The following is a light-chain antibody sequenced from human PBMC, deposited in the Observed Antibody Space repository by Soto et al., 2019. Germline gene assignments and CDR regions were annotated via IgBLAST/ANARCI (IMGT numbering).Light chain of an antibody. CDR3: KSYAGSNTYV. J-gene: IGLJ1*01. Sequence: QSVLTQPPSASGSPGQTVTISCTGTKSDIGVYDFVSWYQHHPGKAPRLIIYEVVQRPSGVPDRFSGFKSGNTASLTVSGVQAADEADYFCKSYAGSNTYVFGSGTKVTVL. V-gene: IGLV2-8*01. CDR2: EVV. CDR1: KSDIGVYDF.